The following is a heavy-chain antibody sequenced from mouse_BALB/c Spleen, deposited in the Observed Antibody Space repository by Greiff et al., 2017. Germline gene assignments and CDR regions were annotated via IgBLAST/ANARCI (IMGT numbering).Heavy chain of an antibody. D-gene: IGHD1-1*01. V-gene: IGHV5-12-2*01. Sequence: EVMLVESGGDLVKPGGSLKLSCAASGFTFSSYTMSWVRQTPEKRLEWVAYISNGGGSTYYPDTVKGRFTISRDNAKNTLYLQMSSLKSEDTAMYYCARHGSSYEGYAMDYWGQGTSVTVSS. CDR3: ARHGSSYEGYAMDY. CDR1: GFTFSSYT. CDR2: ISNGGGST. J-gene: IGHJ4*01.